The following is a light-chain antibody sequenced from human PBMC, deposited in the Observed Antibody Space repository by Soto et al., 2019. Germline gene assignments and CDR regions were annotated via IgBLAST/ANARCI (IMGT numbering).Light chain of an antibody. CDR2: GAS. CDR1: QSVSSSY. CDR3: QHFGGTTFT. Sequence: EIVLTQSPATLSLSPGEGATLSCRASQSVSSSYIAWYQQRPGQTPSLLIYGASTRATGIPDRFSGSGSGTHFTLTISRLEPGDFAVYYCQHFGGTTFTFGQGTRLEI. V-gene: IGKV3-20*01. J-gene: IGKJ5*01.